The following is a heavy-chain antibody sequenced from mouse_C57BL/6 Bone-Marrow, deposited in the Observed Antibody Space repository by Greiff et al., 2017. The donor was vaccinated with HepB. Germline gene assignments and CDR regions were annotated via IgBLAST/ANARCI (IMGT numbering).Heavy chain of an antibody. CDR1: GYTFTSYW. J-gene: IGHJ2*01. D-gene: IGHD1-1*01. Sequence: QVQLQQPGAELVKPGASVKLSCKASGYTFTSYWMHWVKQRPGQGLEWIGMIHPNSGSTNYNEKFKSKATLTVDKSSSTAYMQLSSLTSEDSAVYYCARRSGIYYYCSSPYFDYWGQGTTLTVSS. CDR2: IHPNSGST. V-gene: IGHV1-64*01. CDR3: ARRSGIYYYCSSPYFDY.